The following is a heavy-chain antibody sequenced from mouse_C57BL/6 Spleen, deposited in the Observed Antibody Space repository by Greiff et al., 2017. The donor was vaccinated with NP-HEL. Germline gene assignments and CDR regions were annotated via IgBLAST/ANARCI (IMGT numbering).Heavy chain of an antibody. CDR1: GFTFSSYA. V-gene: IGHV5-9-1*02. D-gene: IGHD2-5*01. CDR2: ISSGGDYI. CDR3: TREDSNSHFDY. J-gene: IGHJ2*01. Sequence: EVKLVESGEGLVKPGGSLKLSCAASGFTFSSYAMSWVRQTPEKRLEWVAYISSGGDYIYYADTVKGRFTISRDNARNTLYLQMSSLKSEDTAMYYCTREDSNSHFDYWGQGTTLTVSS.